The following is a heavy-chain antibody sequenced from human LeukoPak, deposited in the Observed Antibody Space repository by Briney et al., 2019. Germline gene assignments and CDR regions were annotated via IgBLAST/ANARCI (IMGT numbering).Heavy chain of an antibody. Sequence: SETLSLTCAVYGGSFSGYYWSWLRQPPGKGLEWIGEINHSGSTNYNPSLKSRVTISVDTSKNQFSLKLSSVTAADTAVYYCARHRWGGWYKLDYWGQGTLVTVSS. CDR3: ARHRWGGWYKLDY. J-gene: IGHJ4*02. V-gene: IGHV4-34*01. CDR2: INHSGST. CDR1: GGSFSGYY. D-gene: IGHD6-19*01.